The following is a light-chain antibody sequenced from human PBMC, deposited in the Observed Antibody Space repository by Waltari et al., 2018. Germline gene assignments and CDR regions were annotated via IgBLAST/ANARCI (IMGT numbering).Light chain of an antibody. J-gene: IGKJ1*01. CDR2: WAS. Sequence: PPQHSPALSPGERATINCKSSQSVLHSSNNKNYLAWYQQKPGQPPKLLIYWASTRESGVPDRFSGSGSGTDFTLTISSLQAEDVAVYYCQQYYSTCQFGQGTKVEIK. CDR1: QSVLHSSNNKNY. V-gene: IGKV4-1*01. CDR3: QQYYSTCQ.